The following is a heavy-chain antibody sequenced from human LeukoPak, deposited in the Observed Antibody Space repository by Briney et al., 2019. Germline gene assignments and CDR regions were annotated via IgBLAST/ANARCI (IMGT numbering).Heavy chain of an antibody. CDR3: ARSEHSSSSFDY. J-gene: IGHJ4*02. Sequence: GGSLRLSCAASGFTLSSYSMNWVRQAPGKGLEWVSYISSSSTHIYYADSVKGRYTISRDNARNSLYLQMNSLRAEDTAIYYCARSEHSSSSFDYWGQGTLVTVSS. CDR2: ISSSSTHI. D-gene: IGHD6-6*01. CDR1: GFTLSSYS. V-gene: IGHV3-21*01.